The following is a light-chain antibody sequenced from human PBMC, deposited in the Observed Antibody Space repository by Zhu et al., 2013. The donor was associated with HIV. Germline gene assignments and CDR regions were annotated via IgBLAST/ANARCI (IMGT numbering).Light chain of an antibody. CDR1: QSVSRD. Sequence: ETVMTQSPASLSVSPGERATLSCRASQSVSRDLVWYQQRPGQAPRLLIYGTSTRATGIPARFSGSGSGTEFSLTISKLEPEDFAVYYCQLYGTSPLTITFGQGTRLEIK. J-gene: IGKJ5*01. V-gene: IGKV3-15*01. CDR2: GTS. CDR3: QLYGTSPLTIT.